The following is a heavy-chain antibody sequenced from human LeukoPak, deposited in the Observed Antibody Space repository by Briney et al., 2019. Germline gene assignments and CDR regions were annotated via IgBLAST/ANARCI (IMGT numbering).Heavy chain of an antibody. CDR2: ISYDGSNK. CDR3: AREEATESFDY. J-gene: IGHJ4*02. V-gene: IGHV3-30*03. Sequence: GGSLRLSCAASGFTFSSYGMHWVRQAPGKGLEWVAVISYDGSNKYYADSVKGRFTISRDNSKNTVYLQMNSLRAEDTAVYYCAREEATESFDYWGQGTLVTVSS. CDR1: GFTFSSYG. D-gene: IGHD5-12*01.